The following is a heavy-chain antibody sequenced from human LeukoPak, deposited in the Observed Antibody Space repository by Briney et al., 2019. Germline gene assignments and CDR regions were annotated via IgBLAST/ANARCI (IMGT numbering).Heavy chain of an antibody. CDR3: ARENHDSSRVRWFDP. V-gene: IGHV4-4*07. CDR2: MYISGST. D-gene: IGHD3-22*01. Sequence: PSETLSLTCTVSGASISSYYWSWIRQPAGKGLEWIGRMYISGSTTYNPSLKSRVTMSVDTSKNQSSLKLSSVTAADTAVYYCARENHDSSRVRWFDPWGQGTLVTVSS. J-gene: IGHJ5*02. CDR1: GASISSYY.